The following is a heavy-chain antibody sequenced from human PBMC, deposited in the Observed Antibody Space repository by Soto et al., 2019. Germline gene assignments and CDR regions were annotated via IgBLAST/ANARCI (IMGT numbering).Heavy chain of an antibody. CDR3: VKGARDSATLTWIDY. J-gene: IGHJ4*02. CDR2: ISRSGGNT. Sequence: EVQLLESGGGLVQPGGSLRLSCAASGFTFSSHAMIWVSQAPGRGLEWVSGISRSGGNTYYADSVKGRFTISRDNSKNTLYLQMNSLRVEDTAVYYCVKGARDSATLTWIDYWGQGTLVTVSS. D-gene: IGHD4-17*01. V-gene: IGHV3-23*01. CDR1: GFTFSSHA.